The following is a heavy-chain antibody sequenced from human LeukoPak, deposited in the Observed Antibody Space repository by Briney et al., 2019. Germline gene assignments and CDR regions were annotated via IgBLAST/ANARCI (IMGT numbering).Heavy chain of an antibody. Sequence: SETLSLTCTVSGSSISSYYWSWIRQPPGKGLEWIGYIYHSGSTYYNPSLKSRVTISVDRSKNQFSLKLSSVTAADTAVYYCARDRMGATFDYWGQGTLVTVSS. CDR1: GSSISSYY. D-gene: IGHD1-26*01. CDR3: ARDRMGATFDY. J-gene: IGHJ4*02. V-gene: IGHV4-59*12. CDR2: IYHSGST.